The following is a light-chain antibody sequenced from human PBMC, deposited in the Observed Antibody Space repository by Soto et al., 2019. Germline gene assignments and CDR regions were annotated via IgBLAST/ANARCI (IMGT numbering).Light chain of an antibody. J-gene: IGLJ2*01. CDR1: NIGSKS. CDR2: DDS. CDR3: QVWDSHGDLVV. V-gene: IGLV3-21*02. Sequence: SYELTQPPSVSVAPGQTARITCGGTNIGSKSVHWYQQRPGQAPVLVVYDDSDRPSGIPERFSGTNSGNTATLTISRVEAGDEADYYCQVWDSHGDLVVFGGGTKLTVL.